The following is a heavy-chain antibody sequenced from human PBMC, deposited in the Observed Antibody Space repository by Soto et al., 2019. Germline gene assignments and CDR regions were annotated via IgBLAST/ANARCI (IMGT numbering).Heavy chain of an antibody. J-gene: IGHJ6*01. Sequence: VQLLESGGGLVQPGGSLRLACTASGFTFNHYAMTWVRQAPGRGLEWVASVSGRGGSKKYADSVKGRFIISRDNSNSTLYLQMDSLGDEDTAVYYCAKDSTVTTSLYFYYYGFDVWGQGTTVTVSS. CDR2: VSGRGGSK. D-gene: IGHD4-17*01. CDR1: GFTFNHYA. CDR3: AKDSTVTTSLYFYYYGFDV. V-gene: IGHV3-23*01.